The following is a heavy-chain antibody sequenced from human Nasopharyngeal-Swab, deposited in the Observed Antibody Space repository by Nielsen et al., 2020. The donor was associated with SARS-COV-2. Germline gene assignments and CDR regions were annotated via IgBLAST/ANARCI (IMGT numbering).Heavy chain of an antibody. CDR2: INHSGST. V-gene: IGHV4-34*01. D-gene: IGHD1-26*01. CDR3: ARGRVGAKDY. J-gene: IGHJ4*02. Sequence: GSLRRSCAVYGGSFSGYYWSWIRQPPGKGLEWIGEINHSGSTNYNPSLKSRVTISVDTSKNQSSLKLSSVTAADTAVYYCARGRVGAKDYWGQGTLVTVSS. CDR1: GGSFSGYY.